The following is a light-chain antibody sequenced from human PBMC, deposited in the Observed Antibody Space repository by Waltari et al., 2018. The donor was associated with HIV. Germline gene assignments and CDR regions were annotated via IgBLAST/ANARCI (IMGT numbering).Light chain of an antibody. CDR3: QQYDNLPLT. J-gene: IGKJ4*01. CDR2: DAS. Sequence: DIQMTQSPSSLSASVGDKVTITCLASQDITNYLNWYQQKPGKAPKLLIYDASSLETGVPSRLSGSGSGTDFAFTISSLQPEDIATYYCQQYDNLPLTFGGGTKVEIK. V-gene: IGKV1-33*01. CDR1: QDITNY.